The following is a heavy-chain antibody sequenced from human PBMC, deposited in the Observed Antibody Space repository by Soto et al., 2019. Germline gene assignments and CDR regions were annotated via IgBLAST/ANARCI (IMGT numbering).Heavy chain of an antibody. CDR2: INSSGSST. V-gene: IGHV3-74*01. CDR3: AKHIYYYYYGMDV. CDR1: GFTFSSYW. J-gene: IGHJ6*02. Sequence: PGGSLRLSCAASGFTFSSYWMHWVRQAPGKGLVWVSRINSSGSSTCYADSVKGRFTISRDNAKNTLYLQMNSLRAEDTAVYYCAKHIYYYYYGMDVWGQGTTVTVSS.